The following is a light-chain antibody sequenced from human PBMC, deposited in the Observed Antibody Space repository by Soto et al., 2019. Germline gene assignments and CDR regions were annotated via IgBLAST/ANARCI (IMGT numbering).Light chain of an antibody. J-gene: IGLJ1*01. CDR1: SSDVGSYNL. Sequence: QSALTPPASVSGSPGQSITISCTGTSSDVGSYNLVSWYQQHPGKAPKLMIYEGSKRPSGVSNRFSGSKSGNTASLTISGLQAEDEADYYCCSNAGSSTYVFGTGTKLTVL. CDR3: CSNAGSSTYV. V-gene: IGLV2-23*01. CDR2: EGS.